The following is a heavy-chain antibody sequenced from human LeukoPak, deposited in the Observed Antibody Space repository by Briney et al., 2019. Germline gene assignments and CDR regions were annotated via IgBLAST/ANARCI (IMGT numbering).Heavy chain of an antibody. D-gene: IGHD2-2*01. J-gene: IGHJ4*02. CDR3: ARRQGCSSTSCPPDY. CDR2: IYPGDSDT. V-gene: IGHV5-51*01. Sequence: GESLKISCQGSGYRFTDYWIGWVRQMPGKGLEWMGIIYPGDSDTRYSPSFQGQVTISADKSINTAYLQWSSLKASDTAMYYCARRQGCSSTSCPPDYWGQGTLVTVSS. CDR1: GYRFTDYW.